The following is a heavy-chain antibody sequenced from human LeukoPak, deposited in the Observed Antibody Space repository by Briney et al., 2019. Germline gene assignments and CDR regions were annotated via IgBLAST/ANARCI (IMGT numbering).Heavy chain of an antibody. CDR2: ISGSGGST. V-gene: IGHV3-23*01. J-gene: IGHJ6*02. CDR3: AKDQGVTTPYYYYYYGMDV. CDR1: GFTFSSYA. D-gene: IGHD4-17*01. Sequence: GGSLRLSCAASGFTFSSYAMRWVRQAPGKALEWVSAISGSGGSTYYAYSVKGRFTISRDKSKNTLYLQMNSLRAEDTAVYDCAKDQGVTTPYYYYYYGMDVLDQGTTVSVSS.